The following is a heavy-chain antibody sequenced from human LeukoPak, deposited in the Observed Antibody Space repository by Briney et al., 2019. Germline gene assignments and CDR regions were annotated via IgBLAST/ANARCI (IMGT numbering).Heavy chain of an antibody. CDR3: ARHGRRTTVTIFVSTYNWFDP. V-gene: IGHV5-51*01. CDR2: IYPGDSDT. CDR1: GYSFTSYC. Sequence: GESLKISCQGSGYSFTSYCIGWERQMPGKGLEWMGIIYPGDSDTRYSPSFQGQVTISAHKSISTAYLQWSSLKASDTAMYYCARHGRRTTVTIFVSTYNWFDPWGQGTLVTVSS. J-gene: IGHJ5*02. D-gene: IGHD4-11*01.